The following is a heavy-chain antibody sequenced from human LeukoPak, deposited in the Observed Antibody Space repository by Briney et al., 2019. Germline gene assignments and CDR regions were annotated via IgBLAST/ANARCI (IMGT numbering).Heavy chain of an antibody. J-gene: IGHJ4*02. CDR3: AREGLYNYGYVYGY. CDR2: ISSSSSYI. CDR1: GFTFSSYE. Sequence: GGSLRLSCAASGFTFSSYEMHWVRQSPGKGLEWVSSISSSSSYIYYTDSLKGRFTISRDNAKKSLYLQMNSLGAEDTAVYFCAREGLYNYGYVYGYWGQGTLVTVSS. D-gene: IGHD5-18*01. V-gene: IGHV3-21*01.